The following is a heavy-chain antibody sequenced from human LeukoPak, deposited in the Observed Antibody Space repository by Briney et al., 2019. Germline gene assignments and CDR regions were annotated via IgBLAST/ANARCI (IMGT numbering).Heavy chain of an antibody. CDR2: ISYNGSNK. CDR3: ARDRGQWLGQGIDY. J-gene: IGHJ4*02. V-gene: IGHV3-30*04. CDR1: GYTFSSYA. D-gene: IGHD6-19*01. Sequence: GRSLRLSCAVSGYTFSSYAMHWARQAPGKGLEWVAVISYNGSNKYYADAVKRRFTVSRDNSENTLYLKMNSLRAEDTAVYYCARDRGQWLGQGIDYWGQGTLVTVSS.